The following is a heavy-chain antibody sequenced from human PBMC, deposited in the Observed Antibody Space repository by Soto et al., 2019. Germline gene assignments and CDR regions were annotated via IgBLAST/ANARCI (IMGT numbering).Heavy chain of an antibody. CDR3: ARGRGWYDY. V-gene: IGHV1-3*01. CDR1: GYIFNRYV. J-gene: IGHJ4*02. CDR2: IDAGNGKT. D-gene: IGHD6-19*01. Sequence: QVQLVQSGAEVKKPGASVKVSCKASGYIFNRYVMHWVRQAPGQRPEWMGWIDAGNGKTKYSEKFQGRVTITRDTSASTVYRELTTLRSEDTAVYYCARGRGWYDYWGQGTQVIVSS.